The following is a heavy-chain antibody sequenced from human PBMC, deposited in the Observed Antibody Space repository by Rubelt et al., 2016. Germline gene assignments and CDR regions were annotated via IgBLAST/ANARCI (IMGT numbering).Heavy chain of an antibody. CDR3: ARGVPAMGP. CDR2: IYYSGST. J-gene: IGHJ5*02. D-gene: IGHD5-18*01. Sequence: QVQLQQWGAGLLKPSETLSLTCAVYGGSFSGYYWSWIRQPPGKGLEWIGSIYYSGSTYYNPSLKRRVTISVDTSKNQFSLKLSAVTAADTAVYYCARGVPAMGPWGQGTLVTVSS. V-gene: IGHV4-34*01. CDR1: GGSFSGYY.